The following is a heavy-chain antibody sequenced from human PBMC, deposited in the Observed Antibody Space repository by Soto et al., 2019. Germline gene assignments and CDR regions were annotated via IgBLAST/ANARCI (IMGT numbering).Heavy chain of an antibody. D-gene: IGHD3-10*01. CDR1: GFIFRNAW. V-gene: IGHV3-15*02. Sequence: EVQLVESGGALVKPEGSLRLSCVGSGFIFRNAWMTWVRQAPGKGLEWVGRIKRNSDGGTTDYAAPVKGRFTISRDDSKNTVYLQMSSLKTEDTAVYYCGGWTSGHWGQGTLVTVSS. J-gene: IGHJ4*02. CDR3: GGWTSGH. CDR2: IKRNSDGGTT.